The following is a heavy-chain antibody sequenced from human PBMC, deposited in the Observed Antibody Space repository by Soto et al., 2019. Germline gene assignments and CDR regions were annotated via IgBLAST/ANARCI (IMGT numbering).Heavy chain of an antibody. CDR3: ARIIAAAGTKYFDY. CDR2: IYYSGST. D-gene: IGHD6-13*01. V-gene: IGHV4-61*01. Sequence: QVQLQESGPGLVKPSETLSLTCTVSGGSVSSGSYYWSWIRQPPGKGLEWIGCIYYSGSTNYNPSLKSRVTISLDTYKNPFSLKLSAVTAADTAVYYCARIIAAAGTKYFDYWGQGTLITVSS. J-gene: IGHJ4*02. CDR1: GGSVSSGSYY.